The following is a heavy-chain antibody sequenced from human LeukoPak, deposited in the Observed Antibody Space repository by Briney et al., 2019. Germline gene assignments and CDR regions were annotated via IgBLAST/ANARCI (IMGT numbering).Heavy chain of an antibody. J-gene: IGHJ4*02. V-gene: IGHV3-66*01. CDR3: ARGPIYDILTGYYISYFDY. D-gene: IGHD3-9*01. CDR2: IYSGGST. CDR1: GFTVSSNY. Sequence: GGSLRLSCAASGFTVSSNYMSWVRQAPGKGLEWVSVIYSGGSTNYADSVKGRFTISRDNAKNSLYLQMNSLRAEDTAVYYCARGPIYDILTGYYISYFDYWGQGTLVTVSS.